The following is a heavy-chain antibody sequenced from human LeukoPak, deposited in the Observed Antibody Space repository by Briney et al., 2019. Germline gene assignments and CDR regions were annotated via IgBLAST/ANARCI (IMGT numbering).Heavy chain of an antibody. CDR3: ARGRDWFDP. CDR1: RYTFTSYD. CDR2: MNTNSGNT. Sequence: ASLKVSSTASRYTFTSYDINWVRQATGHGLEWMGWMNTNSGNTGYAQKFQGRVTMTRNTSISTAYMELSSLRSEDTAVYYCARGRDWFDPWGQGTLVTVSS. J-gene: IGHJ5*02. V-gene: IGHV1-8*01.